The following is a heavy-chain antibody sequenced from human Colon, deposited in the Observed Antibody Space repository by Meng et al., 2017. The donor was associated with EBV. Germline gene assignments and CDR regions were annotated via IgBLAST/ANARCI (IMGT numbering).Heavy chain of an antibody. V-gene: IGHV4-4*02. CDR1: GASLSSNNW. D-gene: IGHD5-24*01. Sequence: QVRLQGSGPGLVEPSGTLSLTRAVSGASLSSNNWWSWVRQPPGKGLEWIGEIYHGGNTNYNPSLKSRVTISVDRSNDQFSLSLSSVTAADTAVYYCARGNAYNAPSFDYWGQGTLVTVSS. CDR3: ARGNAYNAPSFDY. CDR2: IYHGGNT. J-gene: IGHJ4*02.